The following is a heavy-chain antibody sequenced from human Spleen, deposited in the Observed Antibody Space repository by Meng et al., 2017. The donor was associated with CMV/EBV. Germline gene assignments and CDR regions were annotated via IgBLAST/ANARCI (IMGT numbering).Heavy chain of an antibody. D-gene: IGHD3-16*01. Sequence: SVKVSCKASGYTFSIYGVTWVRQAPGQGLEWMGGIIPILGIANYAQKFQVRVTITADKSTTTAYMELSSLRSEDTAVYYCARVPSRGDYKLLSFFYFDYWGQGTLVTVSS. V-gene: IGHV1-69*10. CDR3: ARVPSRGDYKLLSFFYFDY. CDR1: GYTFSIYG. J-gene: IGHJ4*02. CDR2: IIPILGIA.